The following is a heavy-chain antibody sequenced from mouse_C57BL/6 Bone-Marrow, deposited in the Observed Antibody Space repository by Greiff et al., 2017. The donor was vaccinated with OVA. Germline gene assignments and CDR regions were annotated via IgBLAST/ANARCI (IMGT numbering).Heavy chain of an antibody. V-gene: IGHV1-82*01. D-gene: IGHD1-1*01. Sequence: QVQLKESGPELVKPGASVKISCKASGYAFSSSWMNWVKQRPGKGLEWIGRIYPGDGDTNYNGKFKGKATLTADKSSSTAYMQLSSLTSEDSAVYFCAREGLYYGSSYGYFDVWGTGTTVTVSS. CDR3: AREGLYYGSSYGYFDV. CDR1: GYAFSSSW. CDR2: IYPGDGDT. J-gene: IGHJ1*03.